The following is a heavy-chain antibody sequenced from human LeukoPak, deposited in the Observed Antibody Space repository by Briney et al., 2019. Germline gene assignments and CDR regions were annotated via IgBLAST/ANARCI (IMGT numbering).Heavy chain of an antibody. CDR1: GFTFSSYE. V-gene: IGHV3-48*03. Sequence: GGSLRLSCAASGFTFSSYEMNWVRQAPGKGLEWVSYISSSGSTIYYADSVKGRFTISRDNAKNSLYLQMNSLRAEDTAVYYCANGGLTTWFDPWGQGTLVTVSS. CDR2: ISSSGSTI. D-gene: IGHD4-11*01. CDR3: ANGGLTTWFDP. J-gene: IGHJ5*02.